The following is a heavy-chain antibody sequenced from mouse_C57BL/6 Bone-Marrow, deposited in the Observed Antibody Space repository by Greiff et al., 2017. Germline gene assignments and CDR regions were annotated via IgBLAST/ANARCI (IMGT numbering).Heavy chain of an antibody. CDR1: GFNIKDDY. V-gene: IGHV14-4*01. CDR2: IDPENGDT. Sequence: VQLQQSGAELVRPGASVKLSCTASGFNIKDDYMHWVKQRPEQGLEWIGWIDPENGDTEYASKFQGKATITADTSSNTAYLQLSSLTSEDTAVYYCTHYDYDWFAYWGQGTLVTVSA. D-gene: IGHD2-4*01. CDR3: THYDYDWFAY. J-gene: IGHJ3*01.